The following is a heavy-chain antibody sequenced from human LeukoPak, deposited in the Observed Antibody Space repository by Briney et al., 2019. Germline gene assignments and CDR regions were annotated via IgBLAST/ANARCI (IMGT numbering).Heavy chain of an antibody. V-gene: IGHV3-21*01. Sequence: LGGSLRLSCPASGFPFTSHSMNWVRQAPGKGLEWVSSISSSGSYIHYADSLKGRFIISRDNAKNSLYLQMNSLRAEDTAVYYCARLQWETPDYWGQGTLVTVSS. CDR3: ARLQWETPDY. CDR2: ISSSGSYI. J-gene: IGHJ4*02. D-gene: IGHD1-26*01. CDR1: GFPFTSHS.